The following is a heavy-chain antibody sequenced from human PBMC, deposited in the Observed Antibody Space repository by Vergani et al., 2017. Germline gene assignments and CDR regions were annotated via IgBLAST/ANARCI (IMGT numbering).Heavy chain of an antibody. CDR1: GYTFTSYG. D-gene: IGHD1-26*01. V-gene: IGHV1-18*01. CDR2: ISAYNGNT. Sequence: QVQLVQSGAEVKKPGASVKVSCKASGYTFTSYGISWVRQAPGQGLEWMGWISAYNGNTNYAQKLQGRVTMTRNTSISTAYMELSSLRSEDTAVYYCASSKELATFDYWGQGTLVTVSS. CDR3: ASSKELATFDY. J-gene: IGHJ4*02.